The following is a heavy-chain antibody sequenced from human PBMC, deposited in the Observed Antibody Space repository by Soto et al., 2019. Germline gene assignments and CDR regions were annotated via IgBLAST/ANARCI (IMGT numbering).Heavy chain of an antibody. D-gene: IGHD5-12*01. CDR1: GYTFFTYD. CDR3: ARHHGPTTSENGFDP. V-gene: IGHV1-18*01. Sequence: QVHLVQSGVEVKTPGASVKVSCQASGYTFFTYDISWVRQAPGQGLEWMGWISTYSGDTKYAQKFQGRVTMTTDTSTTTAYLELTSLRSDDTDVYYCARHHGPTTSENGFDPWGQGTLVTVSS. CDR2: ISTYSGDT. J-gene: IGHJ5*02.